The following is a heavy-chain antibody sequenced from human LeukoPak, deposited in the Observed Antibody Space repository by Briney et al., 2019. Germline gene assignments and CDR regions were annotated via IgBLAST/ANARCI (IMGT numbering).Heavy chain of an antibody. J-gene: IGHJ4*02. V-gene: IGHV3-23*01. CDR2: ISGSGDST. CDR1: GFTFSPYV. Sequence: GGSLRLSCAASGFTFSPYVMSWVRQAPGKGLEWVSSISGSGDSTYYADSVKGRFTISRDNSKNTLYLQMNSLRGEDTAVYYCAKGGSPSCYSSSGYWGQGTLVTVSS. D-gene: IGHD2-2*01. CDR3: AKGGSPSCYSSSGY.